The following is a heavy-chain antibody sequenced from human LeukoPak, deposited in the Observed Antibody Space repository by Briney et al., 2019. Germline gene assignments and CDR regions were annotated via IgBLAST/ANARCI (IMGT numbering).Heavy chain of an antibody. CDR2: IIPIFGTA. CDR3: ASRYYDSSGYLPFDY. V-gene: IGHV1-69*13. Sequence: GASVKVSCKASGGTFSSYAISWVRQAPGQGLEWMGGIIPIFGTANYAQKFQGRVTITADESTSTAYMELSSLRSGDTAVYYCASRYYDSSGYLPFDYWGQGTLVTVSS. D-gene: IGHD3-22*01. CDR1: GGTFSSYA. J-gene: IGHJ4*02.